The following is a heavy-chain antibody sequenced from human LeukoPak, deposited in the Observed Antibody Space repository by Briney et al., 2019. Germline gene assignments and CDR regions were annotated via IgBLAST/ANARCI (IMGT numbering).Heavy chain of an antibody. CDR1: GFTFSNAW. V-gene: IGHV3-21*06. CDR2: ISKSGVYI. Sequence: GGSLRLSCAASGFTFSNAWMSWVRQAPGKGLEWVSSISKSGVYIKDADSVKGRFAISRDNAKNSVYLQMNGLRVEDTAVYYCATGGQEERSAYWGQGTLVTVSS. J-gene: IGHJ4*02. CDR3: ATGGQEERSAY. D-gene: IGHD1-26*01.